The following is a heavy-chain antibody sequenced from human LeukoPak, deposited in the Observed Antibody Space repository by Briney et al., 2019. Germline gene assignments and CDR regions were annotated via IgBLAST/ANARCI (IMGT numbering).Heavy chain of an antibody. D-gene: IGHD1-26*01. CDR3: ARDNSVGDNAWWFDP. J-gene: IGHJ5*02. Sequence: ASVKVSCKASGYTFTSYYMHWVRQAPGQGLEWMGVINPTGGSTGYAQKFQGRVTMTRDMSTSTDYMELSSLRYEDTAIYYCARDNSVGDNAWWFDPWGQGTLVTVSS. V-gene: IGHV1-46*01. CDR2: INPTGGST. CDR1: GYTFTSYY.